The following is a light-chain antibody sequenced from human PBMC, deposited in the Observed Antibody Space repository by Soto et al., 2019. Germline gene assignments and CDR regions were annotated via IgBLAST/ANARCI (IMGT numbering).Light chain of an antibody. Sequence: DIPMTQSPYSVSASVGDRVTITCRASQGIGCWLAWYQEKPGKAPNLLIYDASKLHSGVPSRFSGSGSRTDFSLTISSLQPEDFATYYCQQANSFPHTFGGGTKVEI. CDR3: QQANSFPHT. CDR1: QGIGCW. V-gene: IGKV1-12*01. J-gene: IGKJ4*01. CDR2: DAS.